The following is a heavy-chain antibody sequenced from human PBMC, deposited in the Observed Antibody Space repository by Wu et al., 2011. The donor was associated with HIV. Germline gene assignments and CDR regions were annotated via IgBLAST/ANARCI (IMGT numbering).Heavy chain of an antibody. D-gene: IGHD5-18*01. CDR2: IIPIFGTA. CDR3: ARDRTALVRAPFDI. J-gene: IGHJ3*02. V-gene: IGHV1-69*01. Sequence: QVQLVQTGAEVKKPGASVKVSCKTSGYTFTSYGISWVRQAPGQGLEWMGGIIPIFGTANYAQKFQGRVTITTDESTSTAYMELSSLRSEDTAVYYCARDRTALVRAPFDIWGQGTMVTVSS. CDR1: GYTFTSYG.